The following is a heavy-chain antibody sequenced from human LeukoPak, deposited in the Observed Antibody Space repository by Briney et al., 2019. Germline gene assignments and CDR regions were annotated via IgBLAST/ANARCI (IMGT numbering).Heavy chain of an antibody. CDR3: AAGPWELDF. J-gene: IGHJ4*02. Sequence: SETLSLTCTVSGVSINTYYASWIRQAPGKGLKFIGFIYNGGNTNYNPSLKSRATISVDTSNNQFSLRLTSVTAADTAMYYCAAGPWELDFWGQGTLVTVSS. D-gene: IGHD1-26*01. V-gene: IGHV4-4*09. CDR2: IYNGGNT. CDR1: GVSINTYY.